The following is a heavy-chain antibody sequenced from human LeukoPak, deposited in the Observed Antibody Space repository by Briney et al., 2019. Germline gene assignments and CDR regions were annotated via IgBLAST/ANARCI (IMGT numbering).Heavy chain of an antibody. V-gene: IGHV3-30*01. CDR3: ARDSIAAAGTDFDY. J-gene: IGHJ4*02. CDR1: GFTFSSYA. D-gene: IGHD6-13*01. CDR2: ISYDGSNK. Sequence: PGGSLRLSCAASGFTFSSYAMHWVRQAPGKGLEWVAVISYDGSNKYYADSVKGRFTISRDNSKNTLYLQMNSLRAEDTAVYYWARDSIAAAGTDFDYWGQGTPVTVSS.